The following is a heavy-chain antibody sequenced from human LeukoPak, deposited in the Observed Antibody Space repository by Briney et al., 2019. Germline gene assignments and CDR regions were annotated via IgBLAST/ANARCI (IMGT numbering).Heavy chain of an antibody. CDR2: ISGSGGST. D-gene: IGHD6-13*01. CDR1: GFTFSSYA. J-gene: IGHJ4*02. CDR3: AKFPQLAHFDY. V-gene: IGHV3-23*01. Sequence: GSLRLSCAASGFTFSSYAMSWVRQAPGKGLEWVSAISGSGGSTYYADSVKGWFTISRDNSRNTLYLQMSSLRAEDTAVYYCAKFPQLAHFDYWGQGTLVTVSS.